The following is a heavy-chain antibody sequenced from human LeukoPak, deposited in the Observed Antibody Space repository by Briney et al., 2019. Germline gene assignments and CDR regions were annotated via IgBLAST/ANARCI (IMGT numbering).Heavy chain of an antibody. D-gene: IGHD4-17*01. J-gene: IGHJ4*02. CDR3: ARRRPTVTTDYFDY. CDR2: IKQDGSEK. V-gene: IGHV3-7*01. Sequence: GGSLRLSCAASGFTFSNYWMSWVRQAPGKGLEWVANIKQDGSEKYYVDSVKGRFTISRDNAKNSLYLQMNSLRAEDTAVYYCARRRPTVTTDYFDYWGQGTLVTVSS. CDR1: GFTFSNYW.